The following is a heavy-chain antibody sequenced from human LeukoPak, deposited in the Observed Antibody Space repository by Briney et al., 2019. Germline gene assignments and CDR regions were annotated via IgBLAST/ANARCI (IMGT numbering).Heavy chain of an antibody. CDR2: INPSGGST. V-gene: IGHV1-46*01. J-gene: IGHJ4*02. CDR1: GYTFTGYY. Sequence: GASVKVSCKASGYTFTGYYMHWVRQAPGEGLEWMGIINPSGGSTNYAQKFQGRVTMTRDMSTSTVYMELSSLRSEDTAVYYCATNRGDSSSSHFDYWGQGTLVTVSS. D-gene: IGHD6-13*01. CDR3: ATNRGDSSSSHFDY.